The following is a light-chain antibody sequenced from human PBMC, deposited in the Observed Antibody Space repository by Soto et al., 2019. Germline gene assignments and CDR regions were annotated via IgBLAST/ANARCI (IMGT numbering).Light chain of an antibody. CDR2: EVS. V-gene: IGLV2-8*01. CDR1: SSDVGAYNY. J-gene: IGLJ2*01. CDR3: TSYGGSNNLL. Sequence: QSVLTQPPSASGSPGQSVTISCTGTSSDVGAYNYVSWYQQHPGKAPKVMIYEVSKRPSGVPDRFSGSKSGNTASLTVSGLQAEDEADYYCTSYGGSNNLLFGGGTKLTVL.